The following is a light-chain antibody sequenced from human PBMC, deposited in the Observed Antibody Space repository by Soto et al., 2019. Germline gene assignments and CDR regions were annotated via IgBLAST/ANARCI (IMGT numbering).Light chain of an antibody. J-gene: IGLJ1*01. CDR2: EVS. CDR3: SSKRTTASLV. CDR1: SSDVGAYNY. V-gene: IGLV2-14*01. Sequence: LTQPASVSGSPGQTITISCTGTSSDVGAYNYVSWYQQHPGKAPKLMIYEVSNRPSGVSDRFSGSKSGNTASLTISGLQAADEADYYCSSKRTTASLVFGTGTKATVL.